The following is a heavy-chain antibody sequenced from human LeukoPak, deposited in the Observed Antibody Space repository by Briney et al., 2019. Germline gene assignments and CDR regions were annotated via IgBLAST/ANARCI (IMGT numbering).Heavy chain of an antibody. CDR1: GFTFSSYG. Sequence: PGRSLRLSCAASGFTFSSYGMHWVRQAPGKGLEWVAVIWYDGSNKYYADSVKGRLTISRDNSKNTLYLQMNSLRAEDTAVYYCARDTGGLFDYWGQGTLVTVSS. CDR2: IWYDGSNK. J-gene: IGHJ4*02. D-gene: IGHD1-14*01. CDR3: ARDTGGLFDY. V-gene: IGHV3-33*01.